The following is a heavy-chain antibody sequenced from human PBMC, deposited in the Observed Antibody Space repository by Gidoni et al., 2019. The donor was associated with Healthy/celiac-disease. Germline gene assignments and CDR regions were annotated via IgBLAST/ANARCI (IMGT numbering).Heavy chain of an antibody. Sequence: EVQLVESGGCLVQPGRSVRLSCAAAGFTFDDYAMHWVRQAPGKGLEWVSGISWNSGSIGYADSVKGRFTISRDNAKNSLYLQMNSLRAEDTALYYCAKDLYYDGTQWAFDYWGQGTLVTVSS. CDR3: AKDLYYDGTQWAFDY. V-gene: IGHV3-9*01. CDR1: GFTFDDYA. D-gene: IGHD3-22*01. J-gene: IGHJ4*02. CDR2: ISWNSGSI.